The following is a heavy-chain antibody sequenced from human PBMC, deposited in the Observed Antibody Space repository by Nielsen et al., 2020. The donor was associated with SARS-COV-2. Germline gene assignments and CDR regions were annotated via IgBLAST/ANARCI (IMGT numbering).Heavy chain of an antibody. Sequence: WIRQPPGKGLEWIGSIYYSGSTYYNPSLKSRVTISVDTSKNQFSLKLSSVTAADTAVYYCARHYHSSGWYVRHYYYYMDVWGKGTTVTVS. CDR3: ARHYHSSGWYVRHYYYYMDV. J-gene: IGHJ6*03. CDR2: IYYSGST. D-gene: IGHD6-19*01. V-gene: IGHV4-39*01.